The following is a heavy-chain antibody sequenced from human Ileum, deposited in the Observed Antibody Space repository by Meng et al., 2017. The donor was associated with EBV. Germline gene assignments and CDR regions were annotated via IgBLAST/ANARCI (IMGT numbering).Heavy chain of an antibody. V-gene: IGHV7-4-1*02. D-gene: IGHD2-2*02. Sequence: QVQVFQSGDELKSPGASVKVCCKASGYTFTSYAMNWVRQAPGQGLEWMGWINTNTGNPTYAQGFTGRFVFSLDTSVSTAYLQISSLKAEDTAVYYCAIVVPAAIGDGWFDPWGQGTLVTVSS. CDR1: GYTFTSYA. CDR3: AIVVPAAIGDGWFDP. J-gene: IGHJ5*02. CDR2: INTNTGNP.